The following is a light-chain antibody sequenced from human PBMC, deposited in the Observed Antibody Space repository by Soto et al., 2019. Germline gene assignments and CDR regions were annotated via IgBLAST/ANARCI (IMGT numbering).Light chain of an antibody. J-gene: IGLJ2*01. V-gene: IGLV6-57*02. CDR1: SGSIASNY. CDR2: EDN. Sequence: NFMLTQPHSVSESPGKTVTISCTGSSGSIASNYVQWYQQRPGSAPTTVIYEDNQRPSGVPDRFSGSVDSSSNSASLTISGLKTEDEADYYCQSYDNINRHVVFGGGTKLTVL. CDR3: QSYDNINRHVV.